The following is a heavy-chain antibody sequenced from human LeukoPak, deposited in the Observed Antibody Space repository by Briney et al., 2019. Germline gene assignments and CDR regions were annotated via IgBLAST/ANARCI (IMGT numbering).Heavy chain of an antibody. CDR2: FDPEDGET. J-gene: IGHJ4*02. Sequence: WASVKVSCKVSGCTLTELSMHWVRQAPGKGLEWMGGFDPEDGETIYAQKFQGRVTMTEDTSTDTAYMELSSLRSEDTAVYYCATVPYDYSNYEFDYWGQGTLVTVSS. D-gene: IGHD4-11*01. CDR1: GCTLTELS. CDR3: ATVPYDYSNYEFDY. V-gene: IGHV1-24*01.